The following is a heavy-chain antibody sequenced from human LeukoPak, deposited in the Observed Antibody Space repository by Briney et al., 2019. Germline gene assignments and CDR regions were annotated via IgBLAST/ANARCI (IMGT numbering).Heavy chain of an antibody. CDR2: IYYSGST. CDR3: ARGGGEEMVTANFDY. Sequence: PSETLSLTCTVSGGSISSTSYYWGWIRQPPGKGLEWIGSIYYSGSTYYNPFLKSRVTISVDTSKNQFSLKLSSVTAADTAVYYCARGGGEEMVTANFDYWGQGTLVTVSS. V-gene: IGHV4-39*07. J-gene: IGHJ4*02. CDR1: GGSISSTSYY. D-gene: IGHD2-21*02.